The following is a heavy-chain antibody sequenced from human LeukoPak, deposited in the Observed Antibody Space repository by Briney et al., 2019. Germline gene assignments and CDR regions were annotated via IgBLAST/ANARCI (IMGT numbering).Heavy chain of an antibody. CDR1: GFTFSSYW. CDR3: VRDMDV. V-gene: IGHV3-7*05. Sequence: PGGSLRLSCVTSGFTFSSYWMTWVRQAPGKGLEWVANINQDGHEKNYVDSVKGRFTISRDNPKNSLYPQMNSLGAEDTAVYFCVRDMDVWAQGTTVTVSS. CDR2: INQDGHEK. J-gene: IGHJ6*02.